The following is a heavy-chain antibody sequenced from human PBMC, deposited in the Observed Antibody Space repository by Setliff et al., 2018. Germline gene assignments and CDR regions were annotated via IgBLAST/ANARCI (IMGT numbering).Heavy chain of an antibody. CDR3: ARQLRHAFDI. D-gene: IGHD1-1*01. CDR1: GFTFNTYL. V-gene: IGHV3-48*01. CDR2: IRDTGTTV. J-gene: IGHJ3*02. Sequence: PGGSLRLSCAASGFTFNTYLMNWVRQAPGKGLEWVSHIRDTGTTVHYADSVKGRFTISRDKAKNTLYLQMNSLRAEDTAIYYCARQLRHAFDIWGQGTMVTVSS.